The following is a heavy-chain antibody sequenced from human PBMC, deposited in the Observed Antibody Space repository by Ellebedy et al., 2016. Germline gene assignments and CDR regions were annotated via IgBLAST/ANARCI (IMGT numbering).Heavy chain of an antibody. Sequence: GESLKISXVASGFTFSNYWMRWVRQAPGRGLEWVANIKHDGSETHFVDSVKGRFTISRDNDKNSLYLQMNSLRAEDTAVYYCAKDNSGWYVGWFDPWGQGTLVTVSS. CDR3: AKDNSGWYVGWFDP. CDR2: IKHDGSET. CDR1: GFTFSNYW. V-gene: IGHV3-7*01. J-gene: IGHJ5*02. D-gene: IGHD6-19*01.